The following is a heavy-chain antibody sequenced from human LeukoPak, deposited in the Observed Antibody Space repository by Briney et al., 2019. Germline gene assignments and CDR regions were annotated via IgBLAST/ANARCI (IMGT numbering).Heavy chain of an antibody. J-gene: IGHJ4*02. CDR3: ARTFVSGDGYKVGYFDY. V-gene: IGHV3-53*01. CDR2: IYSGGST. Sequence: PGGSLRLSCAASGLTVSSNYMSWVRQAPGKGLEWVSLIYSGGSTYYADSVTGRFTISRDNSKNTLYLQMNSLSAEDTAVYYCARTFVSGDGYKVGYFDYWGQGTLDTVSS. CDR1: GLTVSSNY. D-gene: IGHD5-24*01.